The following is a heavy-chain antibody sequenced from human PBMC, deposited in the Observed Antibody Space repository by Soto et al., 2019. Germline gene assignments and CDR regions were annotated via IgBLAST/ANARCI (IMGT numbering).Heavy chain of an antibody. D-gene: IGHD6-6*01. CDR1: GYSFASYW. Sequence: GESLKISCKGSGYSFASYWINWVRQIPGKGLEWMGRSDPSDSYTNNCPSFHGHVTISADKSISTAYLQWSSLKASDTAMYYCASYSSSSPEYHWFDPWGQGTLVTVSS. J-gene: IGHJ5*02. V-gene: IGHV5-10-1*01. CDR2: SDPSDSYT. CDR3: ASYSSSSPEYHWFDP.